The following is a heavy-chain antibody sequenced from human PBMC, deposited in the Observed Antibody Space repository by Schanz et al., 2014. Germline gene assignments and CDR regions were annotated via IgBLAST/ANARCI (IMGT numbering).Heavy chain of an antibody. D-gene: IGHD5-12*01. V-gene: IGHV3-53*01. CDR3: ARDGGRDGYNLAFDV. CDR2: IYSGGST. CDR1: GFTVSSNY. J-gene: IGHJ3*01. Sequence: EVQLVESGGGLVQPGGSLRLSCAASGFTVSSNYMSWVRQAPGKGLEWVAVIYSGGSTLYTDSVKGRFTISRDNSKNTLYLQRNSLRAEDTAVYLCARDGGRDGYNLAFDVWGQGTLVTVSS.